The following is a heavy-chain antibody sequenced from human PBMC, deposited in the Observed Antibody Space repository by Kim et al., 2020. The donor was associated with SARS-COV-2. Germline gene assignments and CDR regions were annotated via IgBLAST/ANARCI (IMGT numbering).Heavy chain of an antibody. CDR2: IYSGGST. CDR3: ARDGYNGRVDAFDI. Sequence: GGSLRLSCAASGFTVSSNYMSWVRQAPGKGLEWVSVIYSGGSTYYADSVKGRFTISRDNSKNTLYLQMNSLRAEDTAVYYCARDGYNGRVDAFDIWGQGTMVTVSS. V-gene: IGHV3-53*01. CDR1: GFTVSSNY. J-gene: IGHJ3*02. D-gene: IGHD5-12*01.